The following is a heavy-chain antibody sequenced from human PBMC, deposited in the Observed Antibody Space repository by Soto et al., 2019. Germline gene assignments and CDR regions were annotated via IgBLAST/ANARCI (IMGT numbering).Heavy chain of an antibody. V-gene: IGHV1-69*13. CDR3: ARDLESGYDSNY. J-gene: IGHJ4*02. CDR1: GGTFSSYA. Sequence: SVKVSCKASGGTFSSYAISWVRQAPGQGLEWMGGIIPIFGTANYAQKFQGRVTITADESTSTAYMELSSLRSEDTAVYYCARDLESGYDSNYWGQGTLVTVSS. D-gene: IGHD5-12*01. CDR2: IIPIFGTA.